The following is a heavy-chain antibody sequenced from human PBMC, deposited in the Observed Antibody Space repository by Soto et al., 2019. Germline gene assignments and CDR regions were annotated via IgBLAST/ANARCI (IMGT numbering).Heavy chain of an antibody. Sequence: QVQLQESGPGLVKPSQTLSLTCTVSGGSISSGGYYWSWIRQHPGKGLEWIGYIYYSGSTYYNPSLKSRVTISGDTAKNQFSLQLSSVTAADTAVYYCARIAPSLGFDYWGQGTLVTVSS. CDR3: ARIAPSLGFDY. D-gene: IGHD2-2*01. CDR2: IYYSGST. CDR1: GGSISSGGYY. J-gene: IGHJ4*02. V-gene: IGHV4-31*03.